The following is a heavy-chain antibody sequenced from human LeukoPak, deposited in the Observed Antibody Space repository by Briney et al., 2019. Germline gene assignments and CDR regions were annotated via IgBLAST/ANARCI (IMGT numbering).Heavy chain of an antibody. CDR3: AKDPRVWGSYRSDPYFDY. CDR1: GFTVSSNY. CDR2: IYSGGST. D-gene: IGHD3-16*02. V-gene: IGHV3-53*05. Sequence: GGSLRLSCAASGFTVSSNYMNWVRQAPGKGLEWVSVIYSGGSTYYADSVKGRFTISRDNSKNTLYLQMHSLRAEDTAVYYCAKDPRVWGSYRSDPYFDYWGQGTLVTVSS. J-gene: IGHJ4*02.